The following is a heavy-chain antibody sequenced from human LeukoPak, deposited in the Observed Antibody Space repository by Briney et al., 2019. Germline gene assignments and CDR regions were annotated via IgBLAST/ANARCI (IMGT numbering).Heavy chain of an antibody. CDR3: AKDGEVRYYYDSSGYYSDY. CDR1: GFTFSSYA. CDR2: ISGSGGST. V-gene: IGHV3-23*01. Sequence: GGSLRLSCAASGFTFSSYAMSWVRQAPGKGLEWVSAISGSGGSTYNADSVKGRFTISRDNSKNTLYLQMNSLRAEDTAVYYCAKDGEVRYYYDSSGYYSDYWGQGTLVTVSS. D-gene: IGHD3-22*01. J-gene: IGHJ4*02.